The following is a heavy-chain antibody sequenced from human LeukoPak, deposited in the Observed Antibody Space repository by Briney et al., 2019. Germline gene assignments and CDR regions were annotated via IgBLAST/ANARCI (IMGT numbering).Heavy chain of an antibody. Sequence: GASVKVSCKASGYTFTSYGISWVRQAPGQGLEWMGWISAYNGNTNYAQKLQGRVTMTTDTSTSTAYMELGSLRSDDTAVYYCARFIESSAYDYVWGSYRSSYGMDVWGKGTTVTVSS. V-gene: IGHV1-18*04. D-gene: IGHD3-16*02. CDR3: ARFIESSAYDYVWGSYRSSYGMDV. CDR2: ISAYNGNT. J-gene: IGHJ6*04. CDR1: GYTFTSYG.